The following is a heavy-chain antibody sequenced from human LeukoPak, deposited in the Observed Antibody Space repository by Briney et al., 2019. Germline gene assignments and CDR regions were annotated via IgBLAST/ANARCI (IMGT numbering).Heavy chain of an antibody. D-gene: IGHD3-22*01. CDR3: VKDRGSGYSLYYFHD. Sequence: SLRLSCAASGFTFSSYAMHWVRQAPGKGLEWVAVISYDGSNKYYADSVKGRFTISRDNSKNTLYLQMNSLRAEDTAVYYCVKDRGSGYSLYYFHDWGQGTLVTVSS. J-gene: IGHJ4*02. CDR2: ISYDGSNK. CDR1: GFTFSSYA. V-gene: IGHV3-30-3*01.